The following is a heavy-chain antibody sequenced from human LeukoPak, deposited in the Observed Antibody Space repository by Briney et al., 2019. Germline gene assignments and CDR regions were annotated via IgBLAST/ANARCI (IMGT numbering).Heavy chain of an antibody. CDR2: ISWNSGGI. D-gene: IGHD6-19*01. CDR1: GFIFNNYA. Sequence: GGSLRLSCAGSGFIFNNYAMHWVRQPPGKGLEWVSGISWNSGGIDYADSVKGRFTISRDNAKISLYLQMNSLRVEDTAFYYCAKDNRRHYTSGPNPDSLHWGQGALVTVSS. CDR3: AKDNRRHYTSGPNPDSLH. V-gene: IGHV3-9*01. J-gene: IGHJ4*02.